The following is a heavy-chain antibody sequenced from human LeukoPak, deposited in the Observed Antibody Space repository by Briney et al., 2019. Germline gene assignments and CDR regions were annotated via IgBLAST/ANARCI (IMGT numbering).Heavy chain of an antibody. V-gene: IGHV4-59*01. Sequence: SETLSLTCTVYGGSISNYYWSWIRQPPGKGLEWIAYMYYSGSTSQNPSLKSRVTISIDTSKNQFSLRLSSVTAADAAVYYCARESITGTADAFDIWGQGTMVTVSS. CDR1: GGSISNYY. CDR3: ARESITGTADAFDI. CDR2: MYYSGST. J-gene: IGHJ3*02. D-gene: IGHD1-20*01.